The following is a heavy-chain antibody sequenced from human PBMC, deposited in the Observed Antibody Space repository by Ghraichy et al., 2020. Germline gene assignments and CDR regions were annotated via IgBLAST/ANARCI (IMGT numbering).Heavy chain of an antibody. CDR1: GGTFSSYA. CDR2: IIPILGIA. J-gene: IGHJ6*03. D-gene: IGHD2-2*01. V-gene: IGHV1-69*04. CDR3: ARVSCSSTSCYAGSRYYYYMDV. Sequence: SVKVSCKASGGTFSSYAISWVRQAPGQGLEWMGRIIPILGIANYAQKFQGRVTITADKSTSTAYMELSSLRSEDPAVYYCARVSCSSTSCYAGSRYYYYMDVWGKGTTVTVSS.